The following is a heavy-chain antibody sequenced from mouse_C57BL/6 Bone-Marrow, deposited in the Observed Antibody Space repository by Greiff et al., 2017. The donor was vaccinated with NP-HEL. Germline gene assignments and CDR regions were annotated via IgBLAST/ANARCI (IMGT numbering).Heavy chain of an antibody. J-gene: IGHJ1*03. D-gene: IGHD1-1*01. CDR1: GFTFSDYG. CDR3: ARHAITTVVATGYFDV. V-gene: IGHV5-15*01. Sequence: EVQVVESGGGLVQPGGSLKLSCAASGFTFSDYGMAWVRQAPWKGPEWVAFISNLAYSIYYADTVTGRFTISRENAKNTLYLEMSSLRSEDTAMYYCARHAITTVVATGYFDVWGTGTTVTVSS. CDR2: ISNLAYSI.